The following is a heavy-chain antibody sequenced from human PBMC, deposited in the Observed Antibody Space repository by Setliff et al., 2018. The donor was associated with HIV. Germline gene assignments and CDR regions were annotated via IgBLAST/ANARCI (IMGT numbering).Heavy chain of an antibody. V-gene: IGHV3-21*01. CDR1: GFNFSDYS. CDR3: ARDPEWLRLDYYYYYYGMDV. J-gene: IGHJ6*02. D-gene: IGHD5-12*01. Sequence: PGGSLRLSCAVSGFNFSDYSMKWVRQAPGKGLEWVSSINSNGRYIYYADSMKSRFTISRDNTKNSLYLQMNSLRVDDTAVYFCARDPEWLRLDYYYYYYGMDVWGQGTTVTVSS. CDR2: INSNGRYI.